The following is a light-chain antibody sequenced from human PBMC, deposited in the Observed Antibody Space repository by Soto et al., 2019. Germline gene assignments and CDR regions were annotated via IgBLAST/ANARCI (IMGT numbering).Light chain of an antibody. CDR3: QSYDSSLSGSVV. J-gene: IGLJ2*01. V-gene: IGLV1-40*01. CDR2: DNT. CDR1: SSNIGAGFD. Sequence: QSVLTQPPSVYGAPGQRVTISCTGTSSNIGAGFDVHWYQKLPGTAPKLLIFDNTNRPSGVPDRFSASRSGTSASLAITGLQAGDEADYFCQSYDSSLSGSVVFGGGTKLTVL.